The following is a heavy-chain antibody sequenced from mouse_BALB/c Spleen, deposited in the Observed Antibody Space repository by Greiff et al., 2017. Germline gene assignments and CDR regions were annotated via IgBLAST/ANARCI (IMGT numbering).Heavy chain of an antibody. CDR1: GYTFTNYW. CDR3: ASYRYDEYYFDY. CDR2: IYPGGGYT. V-gene: IGHV1-63*02. J-gene: IGHJ2*01. Sequence: VKLMESGAELVRPGTSVKISCKASGYTFTNYWLGWVKQRPGHGLEWIGDIYPGGGYTNYNEKFKGKATLTADTSSSTAYMQLSSLTSEDSAVYFCASYRYDEYYFDYWGQGTTLTVSS. D-gene: IGHD2-14*01.